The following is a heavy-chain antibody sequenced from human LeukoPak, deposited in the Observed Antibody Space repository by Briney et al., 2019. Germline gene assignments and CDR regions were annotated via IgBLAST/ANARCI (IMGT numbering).Heavy chain of an antibody. J-gene: IGHJ4*02. D-gene: IGHD1-26*01. V-gene: IGHV3-9*01. Sequence: GRSLRLSCAASGFTFDDYAMHWVRQVPGKGLEWVSGISWNSGSIGYADSVKGRFTISRDNAKNSLYLQMNSLRAEDTALYYCAKSERGSYAYYFDYWGQGTLVTVSS. CDR2: ISWNSGSI. CDR1: GFTFDDYA. CDR3: AKSERGSYAYYFDY.